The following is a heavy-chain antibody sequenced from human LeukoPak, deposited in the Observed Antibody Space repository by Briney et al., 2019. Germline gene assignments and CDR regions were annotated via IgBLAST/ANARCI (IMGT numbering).Heavy chain of an antibody. J-gene: IGHJ4*02. D-gene: IGHD3-10*01. CDR1: GYTFTGYY. Sequence: ASVKVSCKASGYTFTGYYMHWVRQATGQGLEWMGWLNPHSGNTGYAQKFQGRVTMTRNTSISTAYMELSSLRSDDTAVYYCARRIISDYWGQGSLVTVSS. V-gene: IGHV1-8*02. CDR3: ARRIISDY. CDR2: LNPHSGNT.